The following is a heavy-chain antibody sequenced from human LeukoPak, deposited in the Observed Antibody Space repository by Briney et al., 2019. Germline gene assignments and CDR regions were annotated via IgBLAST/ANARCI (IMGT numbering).Heavy chain of an antibody. CDR2: INHSGST. V-gene: IGHV4-34*01. CDR1: GGSFSGYY. D-gene: IGHD6-13*01. CDR3: ARVGIAAAEASRYDY. Sequence: SETLSLTCAVYGGSFSGYYWSWIRQPPGKGLEWIGEINHSGSTNYNPSLKSRVTISVDTSENQFSLKLSSVTAADTAVYYCARVGIAAAEASRYDYWGQGTLVTVSS. J-gene: IGHJ4*02.